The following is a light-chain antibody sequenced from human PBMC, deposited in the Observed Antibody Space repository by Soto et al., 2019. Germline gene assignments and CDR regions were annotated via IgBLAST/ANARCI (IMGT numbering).Light chain of an antibody. V-gene: IGLV2-8*01. CDR2: DVS. CDR1: SSDVGGYNY. Sequence: QSALTQPPSASGSPGQSVTISCTGTSSDVGGYNYVSWHQQHPGKAPKLMISDVSKRPSGVPDRFSGSKSGNTASLTISGLQAEDEADYYCCSYAGDLALFGGGTKLTVL. J-gene: IGLJ2*01. CDR3: CSYAGDLAL.